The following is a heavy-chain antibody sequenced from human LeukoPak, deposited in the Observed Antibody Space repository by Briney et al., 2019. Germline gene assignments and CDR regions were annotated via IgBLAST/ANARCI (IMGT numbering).Heavy chain of an antibody. Sequence: ASVKVSCKASGYTFTSYGISWVRQAPGQGLEWMGRIIPILGIANYAQKFQGRVTITADKSTSTAYMELSSLRSEDTAVYYCARGYSYGYWYFDYWGQGTLVTVSS. D-gene: IGHD5-18*01. J-gene: IGHJ4*02. CDR1: GYTFTSYG. CDR3: ARGYSYGYWYFDY. V-gene: IGHV1-69*04. CDR2: IIPILGIA.